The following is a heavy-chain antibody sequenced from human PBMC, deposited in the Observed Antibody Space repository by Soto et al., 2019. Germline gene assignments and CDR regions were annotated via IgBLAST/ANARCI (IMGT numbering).Heavy chain of an antibody. CDR2: IYDSGST. V-gene: IGHV4-59*08. CDR3: ARHYRYCSSTSCRNDAFDI. J-gene: IGHJ3*02. D-gene: IGHD2-2*01. Sequence: QVQLQESGPGLVKPSETLSLTCTVSGGSISSYYWSWIRQPPGKGLEWIGYIYDSGSTNYNPSLKSRVTISVDTSKNQFSLKLSSVTAADTAVYYCARHYRYCSSTSCRNDAFDIWGQGTMVTVSS. CDR1: GGSISSYY.